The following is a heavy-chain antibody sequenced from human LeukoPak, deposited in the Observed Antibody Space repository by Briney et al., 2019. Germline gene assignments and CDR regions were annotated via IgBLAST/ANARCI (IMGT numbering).Heavy chain of an antibody. D-gene: IGHD2-2*01. V-gene: IGHV3-48*03. CDR1: GLTFSSYE. J-gene: IGHJ4*02. CDR2: ISNSGSPI. CDR3: ARKYCSSTSCLFDY. Sequence: SLRLSCAASGLTFSSYEMNWVRQAPGKWMEWVSNISNSGSPIYYADSVKGRFTISRDNAKNSLYLQMNSLRAEDTAVYYCARKYCSSTSCLFDYWGQGTLVTVSS.